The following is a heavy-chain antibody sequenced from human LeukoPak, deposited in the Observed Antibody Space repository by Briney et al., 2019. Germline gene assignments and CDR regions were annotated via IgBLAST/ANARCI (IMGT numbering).Heavy chain of an antibody. CDR3: ARMTFGGMDV. CDR2: TTSKGNNYIT. J-gene: IGHJ6*04. V-gene: IGHV3-72*01. CDR1: GLTLSDQY. Sequence: PGGSLRLSCVVSGLTLSDQYMEWVRQAPGKGLEWVGRTTSKGNNYITEYAASVRGRSTISRDDSRNSVYLQMNSLRTEDTAVYYCARMTFGGMDVWGKGATVTVSS. D-gene: IGHD3-16*01.